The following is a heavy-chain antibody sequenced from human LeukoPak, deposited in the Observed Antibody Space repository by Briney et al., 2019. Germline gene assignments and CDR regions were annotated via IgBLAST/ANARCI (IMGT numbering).Heavy chain of an antibody. CDR1: GYTFTSYG. Sequence: VASVKVSCKASGYTFTSYGISWVRQAPGQGLEWMGWISSYNGNTNYAPKLQGRLTMTTDTSTSTAYMELRSLRSDGTAVYYCARDRQCGYWGQGTLVTVSS. CDR2: ISSYNGNT. D-gene: IGHD2-21*01. CDR3: ARDRQCGY. J-gene: IGHJ4*02. V-gene: IGHV1-18*01.